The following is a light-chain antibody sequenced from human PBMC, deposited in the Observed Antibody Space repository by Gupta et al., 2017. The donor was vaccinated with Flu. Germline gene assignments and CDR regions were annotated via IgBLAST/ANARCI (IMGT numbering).Light chain of an antibody. CDR1: QSVSNNN. J-gene: IGKJ2*01. CDR2: AAS. CDR3: REECGSRRT. V-gene: IGKV3-20*01. Sequence: ELVLTQSPGTLSLSPRERATLSFRASQSVSNNNLAWYQQKPGQAPRLLIYAASSRASGIPDRFSGSGSGRDFSLIIIRREPEDFAVNYCREECGSRRTFGQGTKLQIK.